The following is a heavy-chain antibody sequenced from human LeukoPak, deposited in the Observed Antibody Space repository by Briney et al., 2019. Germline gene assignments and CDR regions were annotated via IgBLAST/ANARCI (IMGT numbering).Heavy chain of an antibody. D-gene: IGHD1-26*01. V-gene: IGHV1-18*01. Sequence: GASVKVSCKASGYTFTSYGISWVRQAPGQGLEWMGWISAYNGNTNYAQKLQGRVTMTTDTSTSTAYMEMRSLRSDDTAVYYCARSGVLTPINDAFDIWGQGRMVTVSS. CDR2: ISAYNGNT. J-gene: IGHJ3*02. CDR3: ARSGVLTPINDAFDI. CDR1: GYTFTSYG.